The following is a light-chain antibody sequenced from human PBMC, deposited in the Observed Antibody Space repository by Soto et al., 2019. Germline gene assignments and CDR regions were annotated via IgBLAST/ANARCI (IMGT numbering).Light chain of an antibody. Sequence: QSVLTQPPSASGTPGQRVTISCSGSISHITTYPVHWYKHLPGTAPKLLIYSNDRRPSRVPDRFSGSKSGTSASLAISGLQSEDEADYYCAAWDDSLNGYVFGTGTKVTVL. CDR2: SND. CDR3: AAWDDSLNGYV. CDR1: ISHITTYP. J-gene: IGLJ1*01. V-gene: IGLV1-44*01.